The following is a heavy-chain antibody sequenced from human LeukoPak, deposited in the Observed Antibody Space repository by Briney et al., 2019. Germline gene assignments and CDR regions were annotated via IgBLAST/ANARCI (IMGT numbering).Heavy chain of an antibody. D-gene: IGHD1-26*01. J-gene: IGHJ6*03. CDR2: IRYDGSNK. Sequence: PGGSLRLSCAASGFTFSSYGMHWVRQAPGKGLEWVAFIRYDGSNKYYADSVKGRFTISRDNSKNTLYLQMNSLRAEDTAVYYCAKRKFSGSYSSYYYYYYMDVWGKGTTVTVSS. CDR1: GFTFSSYG. V-gene: IGHV3-30*02. CDR3: AKRKFSGSYSSYYYYYYMDV.